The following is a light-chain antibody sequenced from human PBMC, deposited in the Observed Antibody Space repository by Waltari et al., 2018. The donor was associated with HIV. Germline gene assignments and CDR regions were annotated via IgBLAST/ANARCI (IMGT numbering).Light chain of an antibody. V-gene: IGKV3-20*01. J-gene: IGKJ3*01. CDR3: QQYGSSPFN. Sequence: DIVLTQSPGTLSLSPGASATLSYRASQSVSSNFLAWYQQKPGQAPRLLIYGASSRATGIPDRFSGSGSGTDFTLTISRLEAEDFAVYHCQQYGSSPFNFGPGTKVDFK. CDR1: QSVSSNF. CDR2: GAS.